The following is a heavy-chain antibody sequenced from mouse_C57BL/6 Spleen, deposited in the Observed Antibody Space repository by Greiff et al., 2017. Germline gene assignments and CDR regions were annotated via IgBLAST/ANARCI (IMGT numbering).Heavy chain of an antibody. J-gene: IGHJ2*01. CDR3: ARRYYGNYFDY. Sequence: QVHVKQPGAELVKPGASVKLSCKASGYTFTSYWMQWVKQRPGQGLEWIGEIDPSDSYTNYNQKFKGKATLTVDTSSSTAYMQLSSLTSEDSAVYYCARRYYGNYFDYWGQGTTLTVSS. CDR2: IDPSDSYT. CDR1: GYTFTSYW. D-gene: IGHD1-1*01. V-gene: IGHV1-50*01.